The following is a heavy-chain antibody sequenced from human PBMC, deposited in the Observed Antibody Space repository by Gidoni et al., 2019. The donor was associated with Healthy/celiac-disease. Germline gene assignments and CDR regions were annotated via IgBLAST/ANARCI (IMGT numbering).Heavy chain of an antibody. J-gene: IGHJ4*02. CDR2: ISSSGSTI. CDR3: ANYGGNSDRFY. D-gene: IGHD2-21*02. Sequence: EVQLVESGGGLVQPGGSLSLSCAASGFTFSSYEMNWVRQAPGKGLEWVSYISSSGSTIYYADSVKGRFTISRDNAKNSLYLQMNSLRAEDTAVYYCANYGGNSDRFYWGQGTLVTVSS. V-gene: IGHV3-48*03. CDR1: GFTFSSYE.